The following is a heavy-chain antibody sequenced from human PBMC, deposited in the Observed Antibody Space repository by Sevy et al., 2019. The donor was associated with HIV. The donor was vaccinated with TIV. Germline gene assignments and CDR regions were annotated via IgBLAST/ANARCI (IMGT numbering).Heavy chain of an antibody. V-gene: IGHV3-48*01. CDR2: ISDSSSPR. J-gene: IGHJ6*02. Sequence: GGSLRLSCAASGFIFSSYSMNWVRQAPGKGLEWISYISDSSSPRYYADSVKGRFTISRDNAKNSLYLQMNSLTADDTAVYYCARGLGALPGYYYAMDVWGQGTTVTVSS. D-gene: IGHD6-6*01. CDR1: GFIFSSYS. CDR3: ARGLGALPGYYYAMDV.